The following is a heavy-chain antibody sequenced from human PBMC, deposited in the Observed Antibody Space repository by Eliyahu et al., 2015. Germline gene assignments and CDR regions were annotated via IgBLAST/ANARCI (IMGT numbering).Heavy chain of an antibody. CDR1: GGXXSSYX. D-gene: IGHD2-21*01. J-gene: IGHJ6*02. CDR3: ARTPRGDRSYYYYGMDV. CDR2: IIPIFGTA. Sequence: QVQLVQSGAEVKKPGSSVKVSCXASGGXXSSYXXSWVRQPPGQGLEWMGGIIPIFGTANYAQKFQGRVTITADESTSTAYMELSSLRSEDTAVYYCARTPRGDRSYYYYGMDVWGQGTTVTVSS. V-gene: IGHV1-69*01.